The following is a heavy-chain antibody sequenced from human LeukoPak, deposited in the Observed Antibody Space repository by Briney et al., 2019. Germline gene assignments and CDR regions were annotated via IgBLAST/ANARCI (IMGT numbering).Heavy chain of an antibody. CDR1: GVSFSGYY. Sequence: PSETLSLTCTVYGVSFSGYYWSWIRQPPGKGLEWIGEINHSGSTNYNPSLKSRVTLLVDTSKNQFSLKLTSVTAADTAVYYCARARQAVAIDCWGQGTLVTVSS. CDR2: INHSGST. CDR3: ARARQAVAIDC. D-gene: IGHD6-19*01. J-gene: IGHJ4*02. V-gene: IGHV4-34*01.